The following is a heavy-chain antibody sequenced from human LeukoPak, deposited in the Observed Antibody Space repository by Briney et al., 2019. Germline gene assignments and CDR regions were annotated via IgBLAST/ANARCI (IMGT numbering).Heavy chain of an antibody. CDR1: GYTFTGYY. J-gene: IGHJ4*02. CDR3: ARNGPRSGYYNGDFDY. CDR2: INPNSGGT. D-gene: IGHD3-22*01. V-gene: IGHV1-2*02. Sequence: SVKVSCKASGYTFTGYYMHWVRQAPGQGLEWMEWINPNSGGTNYAHKFQGRVTMTRDTSISTAYMELSRLRADDTAVYYCARNGPRSGYYNGDFDYWGQGTLVTVSS.